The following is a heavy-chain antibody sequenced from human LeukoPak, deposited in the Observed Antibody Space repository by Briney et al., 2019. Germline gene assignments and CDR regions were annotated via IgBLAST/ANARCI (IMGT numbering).Heavy chain of an antibody. V-gene: IGHV4-39*01. CDR3: ARLKGTDMAWFDP. D-gene: IGHD5-24*01. CDR1: GGSISSSSYY. CDR2: INHSGST. J-gene: IGHJ5*02. Sequence: SETLSLTCTVYGGSISSSSYYWSCIRQPPGQELNGIGNINHSGSTNYNPSLKSRVTISVDTSKNQFSLKLSSVTAADTAVYYCARLKGTDMAWFDPWGQGTLVTVSS.